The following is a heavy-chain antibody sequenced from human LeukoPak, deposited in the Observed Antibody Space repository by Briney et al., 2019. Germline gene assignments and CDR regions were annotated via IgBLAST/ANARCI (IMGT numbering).Heavy chain of an antibody. Sequence: GESLKISCKGSGYIFTSYGISWVRQAPGQGLEWMGWISAYNGNTNYAQKLQGRVTMTTDTSTSTAYMELRSLRSDDTAVYYCARGYSSSWYRHNFRGWFDPWGQGTLVTVSS. D-gene: IGHD6-13*01. CDR2: ISAYNGNT. V-gene: IGHV1-18*01. CDR1: GYIFTSYG. J-gene: IGHJ5*02. CDR3: ARGYSSSWYRHNFRGWFDP.